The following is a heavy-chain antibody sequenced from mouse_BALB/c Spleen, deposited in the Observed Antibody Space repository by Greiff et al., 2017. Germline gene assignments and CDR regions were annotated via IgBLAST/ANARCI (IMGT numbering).Heavy chain of an antibody. Sequence: LSISKDNSKSQVFLKLNSLQTDDTATYYCAKLGRRNAMDYWGQGTSVTVSS. V-gene: IGHV2-3*01. CDR3: AKLGRRNAMDY. J-gene: IGHJ4*01. D-gene: IGHD4-1*01.